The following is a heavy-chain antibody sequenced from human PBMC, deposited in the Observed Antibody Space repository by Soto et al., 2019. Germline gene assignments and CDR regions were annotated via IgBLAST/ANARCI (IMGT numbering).Heavy chain of an antibody. Sequence: QVQLVQTGAEVKKPGSSVKVSCKASGGTFSSYAISGVLQAPGHGLAWMGGISPIVGTANYAQKFQGIVTITADESTSTAYMELRRLRSEDTAVYDGECGAGGYSSGGYDYCGQGTLVTVSS. D-gene: IGHD6-19*01. CDR2: ISPIVGTA. J-gene: IGHJ4*02. V-gene: IGHV1-69*01. CDR3: ECGAGGYSSGGYDY. CDR1: GGTFSSYA.